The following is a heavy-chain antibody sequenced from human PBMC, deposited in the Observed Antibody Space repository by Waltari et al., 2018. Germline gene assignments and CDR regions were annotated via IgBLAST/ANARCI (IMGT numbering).Heavy chain of an antibody. CDR3: ARDGGGNGYIHY. D-gene: IGHD3-16*01. J-gene: IGHJ4*02. V-gene: IGHV3-74*01. Sequence: EVQLVESGGGLVQPGGSLVLSCEASGFTLRSSYMHWVRQVPGKGLVWVSRIKTDGSSANYADSVKGRFTISRDNGKNTLYLQMNSLRAEDTAVYYCARDGGGNGYIHYWGQGTLVTVSS. CDR2: IKTDGSSA. CDR1: GFTLRSSY.